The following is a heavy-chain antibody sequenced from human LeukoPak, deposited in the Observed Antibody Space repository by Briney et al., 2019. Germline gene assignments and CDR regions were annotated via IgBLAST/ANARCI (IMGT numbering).Heavy chain of an antibody. J-gene: IGHJ4*02. Sequence: AGGSLRLSCAASGFTFSNYAMRWVRQAPGKGLEWVSSISSTSSYIYYADSVKGRFTISRDNAKNSLFLQMNSLRAEDTAVYYCARELMGLTMIVVVNPIDYWGQGTLVTVSS. V-gene: IGHV3-21*01. D-gene: IGHD3-22*01. CDR2: ISSTSSYI. CDR3: ARELMGLTMIVVVNPIDY. CDR1: GFTFSNYA.